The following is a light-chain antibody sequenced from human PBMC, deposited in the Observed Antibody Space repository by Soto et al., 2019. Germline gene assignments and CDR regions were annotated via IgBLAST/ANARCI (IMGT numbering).Light chain of an antibody. CDR3: HQYNKWPPWT. CDR1: QSIGSN. CDR2: AAS. V-gene: IGKV3-15*01. Sequence: EIVLTQSPATLSVSPGERATLSCRASQSIGSNLAWYQHKPGQAPRLLLYAASISAVAFPARWSGSGSGGAFSLTISGLQSDDFAADYWHQYNKWPPWTFGHGTKVEIK. J-gene: IGKJ1*01.